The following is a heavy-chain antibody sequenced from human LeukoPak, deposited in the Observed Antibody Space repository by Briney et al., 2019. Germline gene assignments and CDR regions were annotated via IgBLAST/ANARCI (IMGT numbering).Heavy chain of an antibody. D-gene: IGHD6-13*01. CDR3: VRELTIASAGVHFDP. V-gene: IGHV3-74*01. CDR1: GFTFSSYA. Sequence: PGGSLRLSCAASGFTFSSYAMSWVRQAPGKGLVWVSRINIDGGYTSHADSVKGRFTISRDNTKNTLFLQMNSLRAEDTAVYYCVRELTIASAGVHFDPWGQGTLVTVSS. CDR2: INIDGGYT. J-gene: IGHJ5*02.